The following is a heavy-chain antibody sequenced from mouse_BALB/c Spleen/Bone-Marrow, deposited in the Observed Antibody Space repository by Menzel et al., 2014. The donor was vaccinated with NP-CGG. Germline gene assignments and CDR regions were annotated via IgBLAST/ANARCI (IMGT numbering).Heavy chain of an antibody. D-gene: IGHD2-3*01. Sequence: QVQLQQSGAELVRPGASVKLSCKASGYTFTSYWMNWVKQRPEQGLEWIGRIDPYDSETHYNQKFKDKAILTVDKSSSTAYMQRSSLTSEDSAVYYCASYDGYPWFAYWGQGTLVTVSA. CDR2: IDPYDSET. CDR3: ASYDGYPWFAY. CDR1: GYTFTSYW. V-gene: IGHV1-74*01. J-gene: IGHJ3*01.